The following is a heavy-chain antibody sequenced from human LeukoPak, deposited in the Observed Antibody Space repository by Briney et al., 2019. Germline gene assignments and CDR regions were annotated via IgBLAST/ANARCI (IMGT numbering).Heavy chain of an antibody. CDR3: ARVVAVPAVISTYYFDY. Sequence: SETLSLTCTVSGGSISSSSYYWGWIRQPPGKGLEWIGSIYYSGSTYYNPSLKSRVTISVDTSKNQFSLKLSSVTAADTAVYYCARVVAVPAVISTYYFDYWGQGTLVTVSS. CDR1: GGSISSSSYY. CDR2: IYYSGST. D-gene: IGHD2-2*01. V-gene: IGHV4-39*07. J-gene: IGHJ4*02.